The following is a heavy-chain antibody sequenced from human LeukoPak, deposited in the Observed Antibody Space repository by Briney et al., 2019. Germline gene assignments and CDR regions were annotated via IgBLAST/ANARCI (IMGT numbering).Heavy chain of an antibody. J-gene: IGHJ3*02. CDR2: IYYSGST. V-gene: IGHV4-31*03. Sequence: SETLSLTCTVSGGSISSGGYYWSWIRQHPGKGLEWIGYIYYSGSTYYNPSLKSRVTISVDTSKNQFSLKLSSVTAADTAVYYCAREDFRPGAFDIWGQGTMVTVSS. CDR3: AREDFRPGAFDI. CDR1: GGSISSGGYY. D-gene: IGHD3-3*01.